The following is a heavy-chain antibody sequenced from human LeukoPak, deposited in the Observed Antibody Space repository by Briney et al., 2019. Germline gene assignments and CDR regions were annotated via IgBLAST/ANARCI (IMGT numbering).Heavy chain of an antibody. V-gene: IGHV3-23*01. J-gene: IGHJ5*02. Sequence: PGGSLRLSCAASGFTFSDHAMSWVRQAPGKGLEWVSAISGSGGSTYYADSVKGRFTISRDNSKNTLYLQMNSLRAEDTALYYCAKGSSGYFADLWGQGTLVTVSS. CDR3: AKGSSGYFADL. CDR1: GFTFSDHA. CDR2: ISGSGGST. D-gene: IGHD3-22*01.